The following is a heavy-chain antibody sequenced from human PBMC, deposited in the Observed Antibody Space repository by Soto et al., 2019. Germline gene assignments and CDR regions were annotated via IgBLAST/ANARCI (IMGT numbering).Heavy chain of an antibody. V-gene: IGHV4-34*01. D-gene: IGHD6-6*01. CDR2: INHSGST. CDR3: ARGWRGIAARQFGY. J-gene: IGHJ4*02. CDR1: GGSFSGYY. Sequence: SETLSLTCAVYGGSFSGYYWSWIRQPPGKGLEWIGEINHSGSTNYNPSLKSRVTISVDTSKNQFSLKLSSVTAADTAVYYCARGWRGIAARQFGYWGQGTLVTVSS.